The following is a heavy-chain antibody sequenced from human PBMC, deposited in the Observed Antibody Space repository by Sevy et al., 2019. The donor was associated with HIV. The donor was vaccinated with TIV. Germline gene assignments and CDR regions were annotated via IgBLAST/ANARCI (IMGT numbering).Heavy chain of an antibody. CDR3: ARGRKKIEAGPAPPLTYYYYGMDV. J-gene: IGHJ6*02. CDR2: ISAYNGNT. CDR1: GYTFTSYG. Sequence: ASVKVSCKASGYTFTSYGISWVRQAPGQGLEWMGWISAYNGNTNYAQKLQGRVTMTTDTSTSTAYMELRSLRSDDRAVYYCARGRKKIEAGPAPPLTYYYYGMDVWGQGTTVTVSS. D-gene: IGHD6-13*01. V-gene: IGHV1-18*01.